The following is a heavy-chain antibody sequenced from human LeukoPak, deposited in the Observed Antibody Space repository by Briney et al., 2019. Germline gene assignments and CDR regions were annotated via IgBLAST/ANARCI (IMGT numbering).Heavy chain of an antibody. J-gene: IGHJ4*02. CDR1: GFTVSSNY. Sequence: GGSLRLSCAASGFTVSSNYMSWVRQAPGKGLEWVSVIYSGGSTYYADSVKGRFTISRDNSKNMLYLQMNSLRAEDTAVYYCARGIGVPHEFDYWGQGTLVTVSS. V-gene: IGHV3-53*01. D-gene: IGHD2/OR15-2a*01. CDR3: ARGIGVPHEFDY. CDR2: IYSGGST.